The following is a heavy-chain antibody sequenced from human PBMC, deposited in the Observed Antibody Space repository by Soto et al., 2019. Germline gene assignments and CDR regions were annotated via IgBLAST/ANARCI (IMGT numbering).Heavy chain of an antibody. CDR2: INPTSEYT. CDR3: ARQSHPGYYSD. V-gene: IGHV1-8*01. J-gene: IGHJ4*02. Sequence: ASVKVSCKASGYTFTSYDINWVRQAPGQGLEWVGWINPTSEYTAHAQKFQGRVTLTREISTATAYMELSSLTSEDTAVYFCARQSHPGYYSDWGQGTQGTFSS. CDR1: GYTFTSYD. D-gene: IGHD4-4*01.